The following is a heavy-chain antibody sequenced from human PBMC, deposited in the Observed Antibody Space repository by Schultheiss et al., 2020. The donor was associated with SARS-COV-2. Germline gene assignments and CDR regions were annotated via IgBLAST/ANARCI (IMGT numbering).Heavy chain of an antibody. CDR2: IYYSGST. D-gene: IGHD6-13*01. J-gene: IGHJ6*02. V-gene: IGHV4-31*03. CDR3: ARDLYSSRNGPIAEAVLAPNGMGV. Sequence: SQTLSLTCTVSGGSISSSSYYWGWIRQPPGKGLEWIGYIYYSGSTYYNPSLKSRVTISVDTSKNQFSLKLSSVTAADTAVYYCARDLYSSRNGPIAEAVLAPNGMGVWGQGTTVTVAS. CDR1: GGSISSSSYY.